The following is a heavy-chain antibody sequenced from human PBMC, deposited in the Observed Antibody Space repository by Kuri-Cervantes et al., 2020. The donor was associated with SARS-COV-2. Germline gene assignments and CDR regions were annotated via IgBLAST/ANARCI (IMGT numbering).Heavy chain of an antibody. J-gene: IGHJ4*02. Sequence: ASVKVSCKASGYTFTSYAMHWVRQAPGQRLEWMGWSNAGNGNTKYAQKLQGRVTMTTDTSTSTAYMELKSLRSDDTAVYYCARVPSPPRHTYGDSYFDYWGQGTLVTVSS. CDR2: SNAGNGNT. CDR1: GYTFTSYA. D-gene: IGHD4-17*01. CDR3: ARVPSPPRHTYGDSYFDY. V-gene: IGHV1-3*01.